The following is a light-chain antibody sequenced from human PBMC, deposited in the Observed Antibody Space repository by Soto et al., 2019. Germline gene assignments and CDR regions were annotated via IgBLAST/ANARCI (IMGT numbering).Light chain of an antibody. CDR2: SND. CDR1: SSNIGSNT. J-gene: IGLJ2*01. Sequence: HSVLTQPPSASGTPGQRVTISCSGSSSNIGSNTVNWYQQLPGTAPKLLIYSNDQRPSGVPDRFSGSKSGTSASLAISGLQSEDEADYYCAAWDDRLSALVFGGGTKLTVL. V-gene: IGLV1-44*01. CDR3: AAWDDRLSALV.